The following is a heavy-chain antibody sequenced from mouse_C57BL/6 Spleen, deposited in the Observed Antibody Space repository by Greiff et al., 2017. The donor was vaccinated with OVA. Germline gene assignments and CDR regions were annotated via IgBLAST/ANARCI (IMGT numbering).Heavy chain of an antibody. J-gene: IGHJ3*01. CDR1: GFTFSSYA. CDR2: ISSGGDYI. V-gene: IGHV5-9-1*02. D-gene: IGHD2-4*01. Sequence: EVKVVESGEGLVKPGGSLKLSCAASGFTFSSYAMSWVRQTPEKRLEWVAYISSGGDYIYYADTVKGRFTISRDNARNTLYLQMSSLKSEDTAMYYCTRDRNDYSFAYWGQGTLVTVSA. CDR3: TRDRNDYSFAY.